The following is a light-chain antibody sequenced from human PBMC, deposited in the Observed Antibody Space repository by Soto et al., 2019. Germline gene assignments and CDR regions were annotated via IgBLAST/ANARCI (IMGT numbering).Light chain of an antibody. V-gene: IGKV3D-20*02. J-gene: IGKJ4*01. CDR1: QSITNNY. CDR3: QHRSNWLA. CDR2: GAF. Sequence: EIVLTQSPVTLSLSPGERATLSCRASQSITNNYLAWYQQKPGQAPRLLIYGAFKRATGIPDRFSGSGSGTDFTLTISSLEPEDFAVYYCQHRSNWLAFGGGTKVDIK.